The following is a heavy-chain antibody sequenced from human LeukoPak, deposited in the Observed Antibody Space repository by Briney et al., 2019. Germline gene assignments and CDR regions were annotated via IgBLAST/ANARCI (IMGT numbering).Heavy chain of an antibody. J-gene: IGHJ4*02. V-gene: IGHV3-21*01. D-gene: IGHD6-13*01. CDR2: ISSSSSYI. CDR1: GFTFSSYS. Sequence: GGSLRLSCAASGFTFSSYSMNWVRQAPGKGLEWVSSISSSSSYIYYADSVKGRFTISRDNAKNSLYLQMNSLRAEDTAVYYCAREEAIGSSWYHTYYFDYWGQGTLVTGSS. CDR3: AREEAIGSSWYHTYYFDY.